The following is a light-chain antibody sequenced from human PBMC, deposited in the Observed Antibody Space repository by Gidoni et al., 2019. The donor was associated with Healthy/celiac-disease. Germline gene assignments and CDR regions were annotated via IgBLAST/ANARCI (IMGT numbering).Light chain of an antibody. CDR1: QSISSY. V-gene: IGKV1-39*01. J-gene: IGKJ1*01. CDR3: QQSYSTPPV. CDR2: AAY. Sequence: DIQMTQSPSSLSASVGDRVTITSRAIQSISSYLNWYQQKPGKATNLLIDAAYSWQSGVPSSFSGGGSGSDFTLTICSLQPEEFATCYSQQSYSTPPVFGQGTKVEIK.